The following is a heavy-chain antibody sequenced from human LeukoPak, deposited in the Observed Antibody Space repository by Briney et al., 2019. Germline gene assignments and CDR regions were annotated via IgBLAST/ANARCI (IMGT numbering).Heavy chain of an antibody. J-gene: IGHJ5*01. Sequence: GGSLRLSCAASGFTFSSYDMHWVRQAPGKGLEWVAWLPYDGSYNLTAASLKGRFAISKDISKNTLYLDMDSLTVEDTAVYYCAAAGLGVAHWFDSWGQGTQVIVSS. V-gene: IGHV3-30*02. CDR2: LPYDGSYN. CDR3: AAAGLGVAHWFDS. D-gene: IGHD2-15*01. CDR1: GFTFSSYD.